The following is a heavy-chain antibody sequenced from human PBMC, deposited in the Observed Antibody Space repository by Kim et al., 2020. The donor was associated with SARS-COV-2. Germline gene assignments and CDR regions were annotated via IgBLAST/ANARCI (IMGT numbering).Heavy chain of an antibody. CDR1: GDRVSSNSAA. D-gene: IGHD1-26*01. J-gene: IGHJ6*02. CDR2: TYYRSKWYN. Sequence: SQTLSLTCAISGDRVSSNSAAWNWIRQSPSRGLEWLGRTYYRSKWYNDSAVSVKSRITINPDTSKNQFSLQLNSVTPEDTAVYYCAKALGGRDAYYYYGMDVWGQGTTVTVSS. V-gene: IGHV6-1*01. CDR3: AKALGGRDAYYYYGMDV.